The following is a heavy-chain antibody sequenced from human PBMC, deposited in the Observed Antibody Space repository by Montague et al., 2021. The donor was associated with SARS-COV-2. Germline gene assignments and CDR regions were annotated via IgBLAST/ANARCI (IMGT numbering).Heavy chain of an antibody. CDR1: GFTFSSYW. V-gene: IGHV3-7*04. CDR2: IKQDGSEK. CDR3: ARGPWERELLWHDAFDI. Sequence: SLRLSCAASGFTFSSYWMSWVRQAPGKGLEWVANIKQDGSEKYYVDSVKGRFTISRDNAKNSLYLQMNSLRAEDTAVYYCARGPWERELLWHDAFDIWGQGTMVTVSS. J-gene: IGHJ3*02. D-gene: IGHD1-26*01.